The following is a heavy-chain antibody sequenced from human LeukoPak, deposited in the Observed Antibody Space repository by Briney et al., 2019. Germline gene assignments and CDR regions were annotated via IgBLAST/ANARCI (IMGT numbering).Heavy chain of an antibody. J-gene: IGHJ5*02. V-gene: IGHV4-34*01. CDR1: GGSFSGYY. D-gene: IGHD3-22*01. CDR2: INHSGST. Sequence: SETLSLTCAVYGGSFSGYYWSWIRQPPGKGLEWIGEINHSGSTNYNPSLKSRVTISVDTSKNQFSLKLSTVTAADTAVYYCARGRLSYYYDSRGWFDPWGQGTLVTASS. CDR3: ARGRLSYYYDSRGWFDP.